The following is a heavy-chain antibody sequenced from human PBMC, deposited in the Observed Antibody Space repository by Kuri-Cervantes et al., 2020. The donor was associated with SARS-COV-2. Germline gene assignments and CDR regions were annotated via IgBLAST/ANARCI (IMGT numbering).Heavy chain of an antibody. V-gene: IGHV2-5*02. Sequence: SGPTLVNPSQTLTLTCSFSGFPLNTVGVGVGWIRQPPGKALEWVALVFWDDNKHFRPSLKTRVTITKDTSTNQVVLTMTNMDPVDTATYYCAQIGSCSVGSCFYSKGHLVYWGQGTRVTVSS. CDR3: AQIGSCSVGSCFYSKGHLVY. CDR1: GFPLNTVGVG. D-gene: IGHD1-26*01. CDR2: VFWDDNK. J-gene: IGHJ4*02.